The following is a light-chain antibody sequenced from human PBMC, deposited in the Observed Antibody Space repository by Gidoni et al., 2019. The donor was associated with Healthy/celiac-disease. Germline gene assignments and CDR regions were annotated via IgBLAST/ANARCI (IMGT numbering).Light chain of an antibody. CDR1: QSVISSY. Sequence: ELVLTQSPGTLSLSPGERATLSCRASQSVISSYLAWYQQKPGKTPRLLIYGASRRATGTPDRFSGSGSGKDFTLTNSRLEPEDFTMYYCQQYGSSRALTFXGXTKVEIK. CDR3: QQYGSSRALT. V-gene: IGKV3-20*01. J-gene: IGKJ4*01. CDR2: GAS.